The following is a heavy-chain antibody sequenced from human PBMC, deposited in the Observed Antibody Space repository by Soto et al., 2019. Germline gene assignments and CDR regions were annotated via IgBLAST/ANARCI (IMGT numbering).Heavy chain of an antibody. CDR2: ISWDGATI. CDR1: GFTFDSFA. J-gene: IGHJ4*02. Sequence: EIQLVESGGGLVQPGRSLRLSCAASGFTFDSFAIQWVRQAPGKGLEWVSSISWDGATIAYADAVKGRFTISRDNAKKFALLQMNSLRIDDSAFYYCARLDTRDSWGQVTLVTVSS. V-gene: IGHV3-9*01. D-gene: IGHD5-18*01. CDR3: ARLDTRDS.